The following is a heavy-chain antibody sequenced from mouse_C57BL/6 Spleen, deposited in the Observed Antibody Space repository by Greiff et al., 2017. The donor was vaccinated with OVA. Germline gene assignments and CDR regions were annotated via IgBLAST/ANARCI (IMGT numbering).Heavy chain of an antibody. V-gene: IGHV1-7*01. J-gene: IGHJ4*01. CDR1: GYNFTSYW. Sequence: QVQLKQSGAELAKPGASVKLSCKASGYNFTSYWMHWVKQRPGQGLEWIGYINPSSGYTKYNQKFKDKATLTADKSSSTAYMQLSSLTYEDSAVYYCASPLMIPYAMDYWGQGTSVTVSS. D-gene: IGHD2-4*01. CDR2: INPSSGYT. CDR3: ASPLMIPYAMDY.